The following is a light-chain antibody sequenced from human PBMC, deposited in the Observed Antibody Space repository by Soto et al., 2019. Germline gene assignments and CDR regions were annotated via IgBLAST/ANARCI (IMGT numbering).Light chain of an antibody. CDR1: SSNIGAGYD. Sequence: QSVLTQPPSVSGAPGQRVTISCTGSSSNIGAGYDVHWYQQLPGTAPKLLIYGNSNRPSGVPDRFSGSKSGTSASLAITWLQAEDEADYYCQAYDSSLSFYVFGTGTKLTVL. V-gene: IGLV1-40*01. CDR2: GNS. J-gene: IGLJ1*01. CDR3: QAYDSSLSFYV.